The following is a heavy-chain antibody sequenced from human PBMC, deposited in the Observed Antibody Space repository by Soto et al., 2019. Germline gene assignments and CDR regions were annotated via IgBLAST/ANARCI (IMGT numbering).Heavy chain of an antibody. Sequence: ESGGGVVQPGRSLRLSCAASGFTFSSYGMHWVRQAPGKGLEWVAVIWYDGSNKYYADSVKGRFTISRDNSKNTLYLQMNSLRAEDTAVYYCARADSEPWYFDLWGRGTLVTVSS. CDR1: GFTFSSYG. V-gene: IGHV3-33*01. D-gene: IGHD1-26*01. CDR3: ARADSEPWYFDL. CDR2: IWYDGSNK. J-gene: IGHJ2*01.